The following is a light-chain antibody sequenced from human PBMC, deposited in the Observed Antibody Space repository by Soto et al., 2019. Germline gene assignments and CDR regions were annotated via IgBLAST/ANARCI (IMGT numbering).Light chain of an antibody. CDR2: DAS. V-gene: IGKV3-20*01. CDR3: QQFSSYPLT. J-gene: IGKJ4*01. CDR1: QTVRNSY. Sequence: EVVLTQSPGTLSLSAGERATLSCRSSQTVRNSYLAWYQQKPGQAPRLLIYDASSRATGIPDRFSGGGSGTDFTLTISRLDPEDFAVYYCQQFSSYPLTFGGGTKVDIK.